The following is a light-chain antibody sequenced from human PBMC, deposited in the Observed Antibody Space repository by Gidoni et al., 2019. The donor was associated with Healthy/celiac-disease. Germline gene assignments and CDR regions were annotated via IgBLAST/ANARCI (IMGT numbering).Light chain of an antibody. CDR3: QQYGSSPFT. Sequence: IVLTQSPGTLSLSPGERATLSCRASQSVSSSYLAWYQQKPGQAPRLLIYGASSRATGIPDRFSGSGSGTDFNLNISRLEPEDCAVYYCQQYGSSPFTVGPGTKVDIK. CDR2: GAS. V-gene: IGKV3-20*01. CDR1: QSVSSSY. J-gene: IGKJ3*01.